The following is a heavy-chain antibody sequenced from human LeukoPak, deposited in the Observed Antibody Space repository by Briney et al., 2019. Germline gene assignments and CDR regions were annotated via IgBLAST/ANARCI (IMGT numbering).Heavy chain of an antibody. CDR1: GYTFTNYW. V-gene: IGHV5-51*01. CDR2: INPGDSDT. Sequence: GESLKISCEASGYTFTNYWIAWVRQMPGKGLEWMGIINPGDSDTRYSPSFQGQVTISVDRSISTAFLQWSSLKASDSAMYYCARPGHIISSWDLDSWGQGSLVTVSS. CDR3: ARPGHIISSWDLDS. J-gene: IGHJ4*02. D-gene: IGHD1-26*01.